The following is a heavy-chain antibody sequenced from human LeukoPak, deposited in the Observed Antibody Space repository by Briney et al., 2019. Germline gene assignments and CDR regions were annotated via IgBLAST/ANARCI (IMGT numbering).Heavy chain of an antibody. D-gene: IGHD1-26*01. CDR2: IYPGDSDT. V-gene: IGHV5-51*01. J-gene: IGHJ4*02. CDR3: ARLVGATYIDY. CDR1: GYSFTNYW. Sequence: GASLKISSKGSGYSFTNYWIGWVRQLPGKGLEWMGIIYPGDSDTRYSPSFQGQVTISADKSISTAYLQWRSLKASDTAMYYCARLVGATYIDYWGQGTLVTVSS.